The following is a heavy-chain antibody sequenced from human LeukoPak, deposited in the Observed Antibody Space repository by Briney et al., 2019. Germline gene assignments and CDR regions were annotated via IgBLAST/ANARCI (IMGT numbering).Heavy chain of an antibody. V-gene: IGHV4-39*01. J-gene: IGHJ5*02. CDR2: ISYSGST. D-gene: IGHD6-13*01. CDR3: ARQDVCSSWYLNWFDP. Sequence: PSETLSLTCTVSGSSISSISYYWGWTRHPPGVGLEWIGSISYSGSTYYNPSLKSRVTISVATSKNQLSLKLSSVTAADTAVYYCARQDVCSSWYLNWFDPWGQGTLVTVSS. CDR1: GSSISSISYY.